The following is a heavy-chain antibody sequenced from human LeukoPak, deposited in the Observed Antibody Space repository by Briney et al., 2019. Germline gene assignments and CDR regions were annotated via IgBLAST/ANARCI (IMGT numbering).Heavy chain of an antibody. CDR3: ARDPYSGTYSDYYYYYMDV. D-gene: IGHD1-26*01. Sequence: GGSLRLSCAASGITFSTYDMSWVRQAPGKGLEWVSGISWSGGTTYYADSVKGRFTISRDNAKNSLYLQLNSLRAEDTAVYYCARDPYSGTYSDYYYYYMDVWGKGTTVTVSS. J-gene: IGHJ6*03. CDR1: GITFSTYD. CDR2: ISWSGGTT. V-gene: IGHV3-23*01.